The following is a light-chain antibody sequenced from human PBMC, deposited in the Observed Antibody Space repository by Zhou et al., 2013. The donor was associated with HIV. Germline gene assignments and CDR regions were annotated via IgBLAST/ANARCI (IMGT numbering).Light chain of an antibody. V-gene: IGLV1-40*01. Sequence: QSVLTQPPSVSGAPGQRVTISCTGGVFQHRGRICCTLVPANDRDGPQTSSSILIGIDTRGSRDRFSGSKSGTSTSLAITGLQADDEADYYCQCYDRRLNDYVFGTGTRVTVL. CDR1: VFQHRGRIC. CDR2: LIG. CDR3: QCYDRRLNDYV. J-gene: IGLJ1*01.